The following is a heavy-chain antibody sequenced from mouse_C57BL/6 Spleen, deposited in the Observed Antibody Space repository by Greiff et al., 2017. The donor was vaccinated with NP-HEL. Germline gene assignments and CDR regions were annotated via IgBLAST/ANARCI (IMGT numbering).Heavy chain of an antibody. V-gene: IGHV1-18*01. CDR1: GYTFTDYN. CDR3: ARAPLGLYDGTPYYFDY. J-gene: IGHJ2*01. CDR2: INPNNGGT. Sequence: EVQLQQSGPELVKPGASVKIPCKASGYTFTDYNMDWVKQSHGKSLEWIGDINPNNGGTIYNQKFKGKATLTVDKSSSTAYMELRSLTSEDTAVYYCARAPLGLYDGTPYYFDYWGQGTTLTVSS. D-gene: IGHD2-12*01.